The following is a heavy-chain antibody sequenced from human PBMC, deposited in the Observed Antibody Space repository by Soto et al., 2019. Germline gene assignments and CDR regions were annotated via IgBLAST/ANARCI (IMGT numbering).Heavy chain of an antibody. CDR1: GVPISTDDYY. J-gene: IGHJ4*02. CDR2: IYYSGDT. V-gene: IGHV4-61*08. D-gene: IGHD4-17*01. Sequence: SETLSLTCTVSGVPISTDDYYWSWIRQPPGKGLEWIGYIYYSGDTNYNPSLKSRVTISVDTSKNQFSLSLSALTAADTAVYSCARDTRHGVLDYWGQGTLVTVSS. CDR3: ARDTRHGVLDY.